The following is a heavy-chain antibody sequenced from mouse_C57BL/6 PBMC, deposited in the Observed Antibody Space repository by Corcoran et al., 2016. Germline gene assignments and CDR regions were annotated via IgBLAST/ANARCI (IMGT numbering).Heavy chain of an antibody. D-gene: IGHD2-1*01. V-gene: IGHV9-3*01. CDR2: INTYSGVP. CDR1: GYTFTTYG. J-gene: IGHJ3*01. CDR3: ARGGNSSWFAY. Sequence: QIQLVQSGPELKKPGETVKISCKASGYTFTTYGMSWVKQAPGKGLKWMGWINTYSGVPTYADDFKGRFAFSLETSASTAYLQINNLKNEDTATYFCARGGNSSWFAYWGQGTLVTVSA.